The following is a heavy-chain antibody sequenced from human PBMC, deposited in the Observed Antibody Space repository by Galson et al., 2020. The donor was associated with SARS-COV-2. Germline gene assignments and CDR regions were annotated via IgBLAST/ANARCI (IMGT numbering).Heavy chain of an antibody. Sequence: ASVKVSCKASGYTFNDHYIYWVRQAPGQGLEWMGWINPNSGGTNYAQKFQGRVTISRDTSISTAYMELSRLTSDDTAMYYCAKWVEGQKRDYLDDWGQGTLVTVSS. CDR1: GYTFNDHY. CDR3: AKWVEGQKRDYLDD. J-gene: IGHJ4*02. CDR2: INPNSGGT. V-gene: IGHV1-2*02. D-gene: IGHD1-26*01.